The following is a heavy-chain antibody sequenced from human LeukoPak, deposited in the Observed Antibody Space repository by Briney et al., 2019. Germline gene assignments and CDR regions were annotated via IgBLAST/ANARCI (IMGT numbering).Heavy chain of an antibody. CDR3: AKSPSLQAFDI. V-gene: IGHV3-7*03. CDR2: INQDGGEK. Sequence: GGSLILSCAASGFTFNSYWMTWVRQAPGKGLEWVTNINQDGGEKYYVDSVKGRFTISRDNAKNSLYLQMNSLRAEDTAVYYCAKSPSLQAFDIWGQGTMVTVSS. J-gene: IGHJ3*02. CDR1: GFTFNSYW.